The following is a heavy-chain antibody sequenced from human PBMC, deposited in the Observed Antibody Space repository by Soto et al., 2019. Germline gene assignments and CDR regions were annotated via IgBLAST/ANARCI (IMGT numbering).Heavy chain of an antibody. V-gene: IGHV3-9*01. D-gene: IGHD6-6*01. J-gene: IGHJ5*02. CDR3: AKGSSSSYNWFDP. CDR2: ISWNSGSI. Sequence: GGSLRLSCAASGFTFDYYAMHWVRQAPGKGLEWVSGISWNSGSIGYADSVKGRFTISRDNAKNSLYLQMNSLRAEDTALYYCAKGSSSSYNWFDPWGQGTLVTVSS. CDR1: GFTFDYYA.